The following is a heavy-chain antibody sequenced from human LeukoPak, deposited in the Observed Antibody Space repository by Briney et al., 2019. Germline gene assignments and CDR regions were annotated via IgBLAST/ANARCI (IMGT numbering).Heavy chain of an antibody. D-gene: IGHD3-16*02. CDR2: INHSGST. CDR3: ARGLGGAITFGGVIVFDY. J-gene: IGHJ4*02. Sequence: SETLSLTCAVYGGSFSGYYWSWVCQPPGKGLEWVGEINHSGSTNYNPSLKSRVTISVDTSKNQFSLKLSSVTAADTAVYYCARGLGGAITFGGVIVFDYWGQGTLVTVSS. V-gene: IGHV4-34*01. CDR1: GGSFSGYY.